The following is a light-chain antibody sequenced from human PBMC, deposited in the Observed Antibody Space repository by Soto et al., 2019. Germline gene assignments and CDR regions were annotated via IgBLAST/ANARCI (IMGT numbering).Light chain of an antibody. CDR2: GAS. CDR3: QQYADWPRT. V-gene: IGKV3-15*01. J-gene: IGKJ1*01. CDR1: ESVRTS. Sequence: EVVLTQSPGTLSVSPGERATLSCRASESVRTSLAWYQQKPGRSPSLLIYGASTSATGLPARFSGSGSGTEFTLTISSLHSEDFAVYYCQQYADWPRTFGQGTKLEFK.